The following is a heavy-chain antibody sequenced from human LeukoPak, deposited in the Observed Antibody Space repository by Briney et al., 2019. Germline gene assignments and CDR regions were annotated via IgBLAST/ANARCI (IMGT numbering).Heavy chain of an antibody. V-gene: IGHV4-39*01. CDR2: ISFSGNT. D-gene: IGHD5-18*01. Sequence: PSETLSLTCTVSGGSISSGTYYWGWIRQPPGKGLEWIGSISFSGNTYYSSSLRGRLTISVDASKSQFSLKLSSVTATDTAVYYCARLGYSYGFDYWGQGTLVTVSS. J-gene: IGHJ4*02. CDR3: ARLGYSYGFDY. CDR1: GGSISSGTYY.